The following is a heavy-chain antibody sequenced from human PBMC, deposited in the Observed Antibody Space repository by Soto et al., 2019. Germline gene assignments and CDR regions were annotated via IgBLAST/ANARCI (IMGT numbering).Heavy chain of an antibody. V-gene: IGHV1-8*01. Sequence: SCKASGYTFTSFDINWVRQATGQGLEWMGWMNPNSGNTDYAQKFQGRVTMTRNTSISTAYMELSSLRSEDTAVYYCASSRYYGSGSYYALDYWGQGTLVTASS. D-gene: IGHD3-10*01. CDR1: GYTFTSFD. CDR3: ASSRYYGSGSYYALDY. J-gene: IGHJ4*02. CDR2: MNPNSGNT.